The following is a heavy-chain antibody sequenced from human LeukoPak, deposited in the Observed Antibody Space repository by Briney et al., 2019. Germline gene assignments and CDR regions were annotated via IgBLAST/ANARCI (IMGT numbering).Heavy chain of an antibody. CDR2: IYYSGST. Sequence: ASETLSFTCTVSGGSISSSSYYWGWIRQPPGKGLEWIGSIYYSGSTYYNPSLKSRVTISVDTSKNQFSLKLSSVTAADTAVYYCARDFPEQGLDYWGQGTLVTVSS. CDR1: GGSISSSSYY. V-gene: IGHV4-39*07. J-gene: IGHJ4*02. CDR3: ARDFPEQGLDY.